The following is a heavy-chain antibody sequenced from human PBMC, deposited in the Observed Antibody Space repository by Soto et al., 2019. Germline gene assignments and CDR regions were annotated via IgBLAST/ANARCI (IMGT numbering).Heavy chain of an antibody. CDR1: GYTFTGYY. V-gene: IGHV1-2*04. J-gene: IGHJ6*04. Sequence: ASVKVSCKASGYTFTGYYMHWVRQAPGQGLEWMGWINPNSGGTNYAQKFLGWVTMTRDTSISTAYMELSRLRSEHTAVYYCARDPNLSLSNHYYGMDGWGKGTTVTVSS. CDR2: INPNSGGT. D-gene: IGHD6-13*01. CDR3: ARDPNLSLSNHYYGMDG.